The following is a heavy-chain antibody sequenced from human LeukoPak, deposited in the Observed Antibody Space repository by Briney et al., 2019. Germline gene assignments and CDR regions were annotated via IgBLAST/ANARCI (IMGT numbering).Heavy chain of an antibody. V-gene: IGHV1-69*05. CDR2: IIPIFGTA. D-gene: IGHD5-24*01. CDR3: ARDREMATIIGAGLPAFDI. Sequence: SVKVSCKASGGTFSSYAISWVRQAPGQGLEWMGGIIPIFGTANYAQKFQGRVTITTDESTSTAYMELSSLRSEDTAVYYSARDREMATIIGAGLPAFDIWGQGTMVTVSS. CDR1: GGTFSSYA. J-gene: IGHJ3*02.